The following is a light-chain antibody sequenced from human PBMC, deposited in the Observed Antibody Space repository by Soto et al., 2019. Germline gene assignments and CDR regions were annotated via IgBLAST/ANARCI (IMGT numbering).Light chain of an antibody. Sequence: EIGVTQSPATLSVSPGERATLSCRASQSVSSSLAWYQQKPGQAPRLLIYGASTRATGIPARFSGSGSGTEFTLTISSLQSEDFAVYYCQQYNNWWTFGQGTKVEI. CDR3: QQYNNWWT. CDR2: GAS. CDR1: QSVSSS. V-gene: IGKV3-15*01. J-gene: IGKJ1*01.